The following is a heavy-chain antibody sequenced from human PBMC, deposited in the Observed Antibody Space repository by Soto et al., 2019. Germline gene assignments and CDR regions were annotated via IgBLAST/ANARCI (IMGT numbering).Heavy chain of an antibody. V-gene: IGHV4-30-2*01. CDR1: GGSISSGGYS. CDR2: IYHSGST. D-gene: IGHD5-18*01. Sequence: PSETLSLTCAVSGGSISSGGYSWSWIRQPPGKGLEWIGYIYHSGSTYYNPSLKSRVTISVDRAKNQFSLKLSSVTAAATAVYYCARDRGYSYGYFGPWGKGTLVTVSS. J-gene: IGHJ5*02. CDR3: ARDRGYSYGYFGP.